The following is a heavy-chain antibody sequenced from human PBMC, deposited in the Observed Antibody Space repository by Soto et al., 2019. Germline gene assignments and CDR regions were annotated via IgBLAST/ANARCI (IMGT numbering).Heavy chain of an antibody. D-gene: IGHD1-7*01. V-gene: IGHV4-39*01. CDR2: IYYSGST. CDR1: GGCLRSTCYY. J-gene: IGHJ5*02. CDR3: ARKHNWNYVRWFDP. Sequence: XATLSLNCTVSGGCLRSTCYYWGWLRQPPGKGLEWIGSIYYSGSTYYNPSLKSRVSMSVDSSKNQFSLRLSSVTAADTAIYYCARKHNWNYVRWFDPWGQGILVTVSS.